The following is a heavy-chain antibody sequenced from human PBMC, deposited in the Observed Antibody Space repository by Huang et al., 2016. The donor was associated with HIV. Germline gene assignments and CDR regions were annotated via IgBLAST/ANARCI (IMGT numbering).Heavy chain of an antibody. CDR3: ARDLGVYEGFDI. V-gene: IGHV3-30-3*01. D-gene: IGHD1-26*01. CDR2: ISYDGSNK. J-gene: IGHJ3*02. Sequence: VAVISYDGSNKDYADSVKGRFTISRDNSKNTVCLQMNSLRAEDTAVYYCARDLGVYEGFDIWGQGTMVTVSS.